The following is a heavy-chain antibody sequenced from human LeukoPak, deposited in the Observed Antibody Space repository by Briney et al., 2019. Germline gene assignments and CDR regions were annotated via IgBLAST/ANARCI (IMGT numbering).Heavy chain of an antibody. Sequence: GASVKVSCKASGYTFTGYYVHWVRQAPGQGLEWMGWINPNSGGTNYAQKFQGWVTMTRDTSISTAYMELSRLRSDDTAVYYCARLSGSYYMSLDYWGQGTLVTVSS. J-gene: IGHJ4*02. CDR2: INPNSGGT. D-gene: IGHD1-26*01. V-gene: IGHV1-2*04. CDR1: GYTFTGYY. CDR3: ARLSGSYYMSLDY.